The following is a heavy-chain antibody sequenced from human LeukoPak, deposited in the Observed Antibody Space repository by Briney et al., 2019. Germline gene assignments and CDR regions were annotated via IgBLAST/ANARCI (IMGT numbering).Heavy chain of an antibody. CDR2: IIPIFGTA. V-gene: IGHV1-69*05. J-gene: IGHJ4*02. CDR3: ATGDGGYERFDY. D-gene: IGHD5-12*01. Sequence: EASVKVSCKASGGTFSSYAISWVRQAPGQGLEWMGRIIPIFGTANYAQKFQGRVTITTDESTSTAYMELSSLRSEDTAVYYCATGDGGYERFDYWGQGTLVTVSS. CDR1: GGTFSSYA.